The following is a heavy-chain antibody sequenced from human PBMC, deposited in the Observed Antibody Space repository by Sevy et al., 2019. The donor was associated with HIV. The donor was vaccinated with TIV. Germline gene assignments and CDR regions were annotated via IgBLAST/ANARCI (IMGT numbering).Heavy chain of an antibody. CDR1: GFTFSSYA. Sequence: GGSLRLSCAASGFTFSSYAMHWVRQAPGKGLERVAVISYDGSNKYYADSVKGRFTISRDNSKNTLYLQMNSLRAEDTAVYYCARAPNYYDSSGSKYFQHWGQGTLVTVSS. V-gene: IGHV3-30-3*01. CDR3: ARAPNYYDSSGSKYFQH. CDR2: ISYDGSNK. J-gene: IGHJ1*01. D-gene: IGHD3-22*01.